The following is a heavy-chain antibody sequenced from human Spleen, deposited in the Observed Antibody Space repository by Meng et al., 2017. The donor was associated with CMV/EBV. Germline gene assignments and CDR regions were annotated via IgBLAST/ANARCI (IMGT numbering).Heavy chain of an antibody. CDR3: ARGAARRQNRGNYGMDV. Sequence: SETLSLTCAVYGGSFSGYYWSWIRQPPGKGLEWIGEINHSGSTNYNPSLKSRVTISVDTSKNQFSLKLSSVTAADTAVYYCARGAARRQNRGNYGMDVWGQGTTVTVSS. CDR2: INHSGST. CDR1: GGSFSGYY. D-gene: IGHD6-6*01. J-gene: IGHJ6*02. V-gene: IGHV4-34*01.